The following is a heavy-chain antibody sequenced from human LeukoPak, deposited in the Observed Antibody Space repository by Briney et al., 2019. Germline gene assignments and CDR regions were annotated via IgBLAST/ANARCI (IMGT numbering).Heavy chain of an antibody. CDR3: ASRVAVEGESGCYFDL. Sequence: GGSLRLSCAASGFTFSSYWMSWVRQAPGKGLEWVANVKQDGSEQYNVDSVKGRFTISRDNAKNSLYLQMNSLRVEDTAVYYCASRVAVEGESGCYFDLWGRGTLVTV. J-gene: IGHJ2*01. CDR1: GFTFSSYW. V-gene: IGHV3-7*05. CDR2: VKQDGSEQ. D-gene: IGHD6-19*01.